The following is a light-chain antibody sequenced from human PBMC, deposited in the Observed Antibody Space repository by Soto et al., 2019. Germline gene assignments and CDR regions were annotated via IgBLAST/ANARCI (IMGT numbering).Light chain of an antibody. CDR1: QSVSSF. CDR2: DAS. Sequence: EIVLTQSPATLSLSPGERATLSCRASQSVSSFLAWYQQKPGLAPRLLIFDASTRATGIPARFSGSGSGTDFTLNISSLEPEDFAVYYCQQRSKWPSITFGQGTRLEIK. CDR3: QQRSKWPSIT. V-gene: IGKV3-11*01. J-gene: IGKJ5*01.